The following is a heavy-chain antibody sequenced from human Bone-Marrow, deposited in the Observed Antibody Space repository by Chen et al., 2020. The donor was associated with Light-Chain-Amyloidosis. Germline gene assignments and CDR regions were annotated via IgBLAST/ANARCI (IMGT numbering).Heavy chain of an antibody. V-gene: IGHV5-51*01. CDR1: GYTFPNYW. CDR2: IYPDDSDA. J-gene: IGHJ4*02. CDR3: ARRRDGYNFDY. D-gene: IGHD5-12*01. Sequence: GKKPGESLKISCKGPGYTFPNYWIGWVRQMPGKGLEWMGVIYPDDSDARYCPSFEGQVTISADKSITTAFLQWRSLKASDTAMYYCARRRDGYNFDYWGQGTLVTVSS.